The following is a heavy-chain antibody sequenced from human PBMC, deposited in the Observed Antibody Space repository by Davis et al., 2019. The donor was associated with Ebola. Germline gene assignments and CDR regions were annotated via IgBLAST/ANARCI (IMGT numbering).Heavy chain of an antibody. CDR1: RFTFSSYS. Sequence: GESLKISCAASRFTFSSYSMNWVRQAPGKGLEWVSSISSSGSTIYYADSVKGRFTISRDNAKNSLYLHVNSLRAEDTAVYYCARGPTGGRALVEDYWGQGTLVTVSS. D-gene: IGHD2-8*02. CDR2: ISSSGSTI. J-gene: IGHJ4*02. CDR3: ARGPTGGRALVEDY. V-gene: IGHV3-21*04.